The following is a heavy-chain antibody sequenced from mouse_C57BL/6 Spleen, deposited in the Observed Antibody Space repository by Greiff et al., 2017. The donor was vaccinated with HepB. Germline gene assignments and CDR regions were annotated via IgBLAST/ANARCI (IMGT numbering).Heavy chain of an antibody. CDR3: ARTYYYGSGNYFDY. J-gene: IGHJ2*01. CDR2: ISGGGGNT. D-gene: IGHD1-1*01. V-gene: IGHV5-9*01. Sequence: DVHLVESGGGLVKPGGSLKLSCAASGFTFSSYTMSWVRQTPEKRLEWVATISGGGGNTYYPDSVKGRFTISRDNAKNTLYLQMSSLRSEDTALYYCARTYYYGSGNYFDYWGQGTTLTVSS. CDR1: GFTFSSYT.